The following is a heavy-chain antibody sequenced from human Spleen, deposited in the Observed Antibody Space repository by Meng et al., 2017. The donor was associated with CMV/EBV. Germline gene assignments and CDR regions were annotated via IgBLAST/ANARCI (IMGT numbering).Heavy chain of an antibody. CDR3: ARMYYYGSGSYYESNFDY. CDR1: GYIFTGYY. Sequence: GESLKISCKASGYIFTGYYMNWVRQAPGQGLEWMGWVNPHSGGTDYAQKFQGRVTMTRDTSISTAYMELSSLRSDDTAVYFCARMYYYGSGSYYESNFDYWGQGTLVTVSS. V-gene: IGHV1-2*02. J-gene: IGHJ4*02. CDR2: VNPHSGGT. D-gene: IGHD3-10*01.